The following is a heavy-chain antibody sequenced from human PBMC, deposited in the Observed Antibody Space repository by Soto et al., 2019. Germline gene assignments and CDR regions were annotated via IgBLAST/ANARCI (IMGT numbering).Heavy chain of an antibody. D-gene: IGHD2-15*01. CDR1: GGSLSSHY. CDR2: IYFTGYT. Sequence: QVQLQESGPGLVKTSETLSLTCTVSGGSLSSHYWSWIRQSPGKGLEWIGYIYFTGYTNYNPSLKNRVTISVDTSKSQFSLSLNSVTAADTAVYYCATVAMTSPKVFDCWGQGTLVSVSS. J-gene: IGHJ4*02. CDR3: ATVAMTSPKVFDC. V-gene: IGHV4-59*11.